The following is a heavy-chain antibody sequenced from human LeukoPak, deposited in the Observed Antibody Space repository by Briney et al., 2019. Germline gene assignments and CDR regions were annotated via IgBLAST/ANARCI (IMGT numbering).Heavy chain of an antibody. Sequence: GGSLRLSCAASGFTFSSYAMSWVRQAPGKGLEWVSAISGSGGSTYYADSVKGRFTISRDNSKNTLYLQMNSLRAEDTALYYCARAGAGSGSYYSYYFDYWGQGTLVTVSS. CDR1: GFTFSSYA. CDR3: ARAGAGSGSYYSYYFDY. CDR2: ISGSGGST. V-gene: IGHV3-23*01. J-gene: IGHJ4*02. D-gene: IGHD3-10*01.